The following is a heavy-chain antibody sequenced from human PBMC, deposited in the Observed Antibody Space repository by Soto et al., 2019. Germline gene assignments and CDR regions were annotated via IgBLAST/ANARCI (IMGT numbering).Heavy chain of an antibody. CDR3: TREKNYDSSGYYYNY. CDR1: GFTFGDYA. V-gene: IGHV3-49*03. CDR2: IRSKAYGGTT. Sequence: PGGSLRLSCTASGFTFGDYAMSWFRQAPGKGLEWVGFIRSKAYGGTTEYAASVKGRFTISRDDSKSIAYLQMNSLKTEGTAVYYCTREKNYDSSGYYYNYWGQGTLGTV. J-gene: IGHJ4*02. D-gene: IGHD3-22*01.